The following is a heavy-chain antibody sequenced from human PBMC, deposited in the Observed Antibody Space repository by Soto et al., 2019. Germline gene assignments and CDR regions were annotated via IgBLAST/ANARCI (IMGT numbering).Heavy chain of an antibody. CDR1: GFTFSSYA. CDR3: AKQWGIAARPIDY. CDR2: ITGSGGST. V-gene: IGHV3-23*01. Sequence: GGSLRLSCAASGFTFSSYAMTWVRQAPGKGLEWASAITGSGGSTYYADSVKGRFTISRDNSKNTLYLQMNSLRAEDTAVYYCAKQWGIAARPIDYWGQGALVTVSS. D-gene: IGHD6-6*01. J-gene: IGHJ4*02.